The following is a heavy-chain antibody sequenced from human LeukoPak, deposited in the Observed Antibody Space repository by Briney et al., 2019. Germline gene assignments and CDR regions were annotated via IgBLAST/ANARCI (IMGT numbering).Heavy chain of an antibody. V-gene: IGHV1-46*01. CDR1: GYTFTSYY. J-gene: IGHJ4*02. Sequence: ASVKVSCKASGYTFTSYYMHWVRQAPGQGLEWMGIINPSGGSTSYAQKFQGRVTMTRDTSTSAVYMELSSLRSEDTAVYYCAREPKPNYYDSRGYYLLDYWGQGTLVTVSS. CDR3: AREPKPNYYDSRGYYLLDY. D-gene: IGHD3-22*01. CDR2: INPSGGST.